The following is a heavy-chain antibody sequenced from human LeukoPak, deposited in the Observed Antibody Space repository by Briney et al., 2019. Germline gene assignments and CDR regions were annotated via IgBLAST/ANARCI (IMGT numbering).Heavy chain of an antibody. CDR3: ARLAVAGTNV. D-gene: IGHD6-19*01. CDR2: ISSSSSYM. Sequence: GGSLRLSCAASGFTFSSYSMNWVRQAPGKGLEWVSSISSSSSYMYYADSVKGRFTISRDNAKNSLYLQMNSLRAEDTAVYYCARLAVAGTNVWGKGTTVTVSS. CDR1: GFTFSSYS. J-gene: IGHJ6*04. V-gene: IGHV3-21*01.